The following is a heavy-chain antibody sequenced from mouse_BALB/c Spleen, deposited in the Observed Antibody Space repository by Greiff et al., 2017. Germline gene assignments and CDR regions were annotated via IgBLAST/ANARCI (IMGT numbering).Heavy chain of an antibody. Sequence: SGAELVRPGASVTLSCKASGYTFTDYEMHWVKQTPVHGLEWIGAIDPETGGTAYNQKFKGKATLTADKSSSTAYMELRSLTSEDSAVYYCTRRDRYDDYFDYWGQGTTLTVSS. CDR2: IDPETGGT. D-gene: IGHD2-14*01. J-gene: IGHJ2*01. CDR1: GYTFTDYE. CDR3: TRRDRYDDYFDY. V-gene: IGHV1-15*01.